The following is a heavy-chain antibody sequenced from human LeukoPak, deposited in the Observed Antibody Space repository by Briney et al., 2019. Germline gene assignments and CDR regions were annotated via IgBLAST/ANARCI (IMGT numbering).Heavy chain of an antibody. CDR3: ARDRGLGELSLTYP. CDR2: ISDSGGRT. D-gene: IGHD3-16*02. V-gene: IGHV3-23*01. Sequence: GGSLRLSCAASGFTFSRYAMSWIRQAPGKGLEWVSVISDSGGRTYYADSVKGRFTVSRDNSKNTLHLQMNSLRSDDTAVYYCARDRGLGELSLTYPWGQGTLVTVSS. J-gene: IGHJ5*02. CDR1: GFTFSRYA.